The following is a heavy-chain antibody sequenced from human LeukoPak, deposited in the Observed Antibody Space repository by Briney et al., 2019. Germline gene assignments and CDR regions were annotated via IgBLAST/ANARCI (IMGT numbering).Heavy chain of an antibody. CDR3: ARDLTEDYYMDV. Sequence: GGSLRLSCAASGFTFSSYSMNWVRQAPGKGLEWVSSISSSSSYIYYADSVKGRFTISRDNAKNSLYLQMNSLRAEDTAVYYCARDLTEDYYMDVWGKGTTVTVSS. J-gene: IGHJ6*03. CDR2: ISSSSSYI. D-gene: IGHD3-9*01. V-gene: IGHV3-21*01. CDR1: GFTFSSYS.